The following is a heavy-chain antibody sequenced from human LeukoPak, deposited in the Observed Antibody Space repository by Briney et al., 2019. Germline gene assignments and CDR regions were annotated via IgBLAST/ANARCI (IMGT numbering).Heavy chain of an antibody. CDR2: IYSCGST. Sequence: GGSLRLSCAASGFTVSSNYMGWVRQAPGKGLEWVSVIYSCGSTYYADSVKGRFTISRDNSKNTLYLQMNSLRAEDTAVYYCARGDCSGGSCYPRGCAFDIWGQGTMVTVSS. D-gene: IGHD2-15*01. V-gene: IGHV3-66*03. J-gene: IGHJ3*02. CDR1: GFTVSSNY. CDR3: ARGDCSGGSCYPRGCAFDI.